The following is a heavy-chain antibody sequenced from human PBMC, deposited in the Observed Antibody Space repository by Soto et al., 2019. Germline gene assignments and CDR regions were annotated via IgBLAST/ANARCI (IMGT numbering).Heavy chain of an antibody. V-gene: IGHV3-30-3*01. Sequence: QVQLVESGGGVVQPGRSLRLSCAASGFTFSSYAMHWVREAPGKGLEWVAVISYDGSNKYYADSVKGRFTISRDNSKNALYLQMNSLRAEDTAVYYGARDRYSSGWSDFDYWGQGTLVTVSS. J-gene: IGHJ4*02. CDR2: ISYDGSNK. D-gene: IGHD6-19*01. CDR1: GFTFSSYA. CDR3: ARDRYSSGWSDFDY.